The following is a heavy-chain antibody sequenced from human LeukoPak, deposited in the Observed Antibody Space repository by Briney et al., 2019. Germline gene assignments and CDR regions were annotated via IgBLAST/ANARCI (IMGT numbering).Heavy chain of an antibody. Sequence: GGSLRLSCAASGFTFSSYGMHWVRQAPGKGLEWVAFIRYDGSNKYYAGSVKGRFTISGDNSKNTLYLQMNSLRAEDTAVYYCAKDFFLGGDYWGQGTLVTVSS. CDR3: AKDFFLGGDY. D-gene: IGHD2-15*01. J-gene: IGHJ4*02. CDR2: IRYDGSNK. CDR1: GFTFSSYG. V-gene: IGHV3-30*02.